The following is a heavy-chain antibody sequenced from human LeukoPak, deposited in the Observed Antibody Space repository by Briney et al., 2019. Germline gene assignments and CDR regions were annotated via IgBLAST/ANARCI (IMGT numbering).Heavy chain of an antibody. Sequence: PGGSLRLSCAASGFTFTTYDMNWVRQAPGEGLEWVSYFCRSGSTKFYADSVRGRFTISRDNAKNSLDLQMNSLRAEDTAVYYCARDARYCSSNTCYYYFDYWGQGTLVTVSS. CDR3: ARDARYCSSNTCYYYFDY. CDR1: GFTFTTYD. D-gene: IGHD2-2*01. CDR2: FCRSGSTK. V-gene: IGHV3-48*03. J-gene: IGHJ4*02.